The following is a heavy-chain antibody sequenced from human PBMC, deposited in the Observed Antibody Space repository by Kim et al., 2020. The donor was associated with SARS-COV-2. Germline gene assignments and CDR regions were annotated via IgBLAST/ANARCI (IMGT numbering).Heavy chain of an antibody. CDR3: ARDTKVYQSGAYYGMDV. D-gene: IGHD2-15*01. CDR1: GASVSSDSDY. V-gene: IGHV4-61*01. J-gene: IGHJ6*02. CDR2: IHYSGNT. Sequence: SETLSLTCTVSGASVSSDSDYWSWIRQSPEKGLEWIGYIHYSGNTKYNPSLKSRVTISLDTSKNQFSLNLSYVTAADTAVYRCARDTKVYQSGAYYGMDVWGQGTTVTVSS.